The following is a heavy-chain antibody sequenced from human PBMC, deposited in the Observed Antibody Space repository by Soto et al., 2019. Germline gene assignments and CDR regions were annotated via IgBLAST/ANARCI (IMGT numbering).Heavy chain of an antibody. CDR2: INHSGST. CDR1: GGSFSGYY. J-gene: IGHJ4*02. D-gene: IGHD6-13*01. V-gene: IGHV4-34*01. Sequence: SETLSLTCAVYGGSFSGYYWSWIRQPPGKGLEWIGEINHSGSTNYNPSLKSRVTISVDTSKNQFSLKLGSVTAADTAVYYCARGGRRYSSRLDYWGQGTLVTVSS. CDR3: ARGGRRYSSRLDY.